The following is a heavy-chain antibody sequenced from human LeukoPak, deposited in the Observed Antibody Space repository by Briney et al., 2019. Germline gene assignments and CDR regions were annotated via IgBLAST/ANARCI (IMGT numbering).Heavy chain of an antibody. V-gene: IGHV4-61*02. CDR3: ARDSSVGADY. Sequence: SQTLSLTCTVSGGSISSGSYYWSWIRQPAGKGLEWIGRIYTGGSTNYNPSLKSRVTISADTSKNQFSLKLSSVTAADTAVYYCARDSSVGADYWGQGTLVTVSP. J-gene: IGHJ4*02. CDR1: GGSISSGSYY. D-gene: IGHD1-26*01. CDR2: IYTGGST.